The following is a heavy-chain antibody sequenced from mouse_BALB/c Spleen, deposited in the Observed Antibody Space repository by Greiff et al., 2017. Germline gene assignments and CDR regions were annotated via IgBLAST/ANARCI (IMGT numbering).Heavy chain of an antibody. V-gene: IGHV1-87*01. D-gene: IGHD2-3*01. CDR1: GYTFTSYW. CDR3: ARWGAYYAMDY. Sequence: VKLQESGAELARPGASVKLSCKASGYTFTSYWMQWVKQRPGQGLEWIGAIYPGDGDTRYTQKFKGKATLTADKSSSTAYMQLSSLASEDSAVYYCARWGAYYAMDYWGQGTSVTVSS. CDR2: IYPGDGDT. J-gene: IGHJ4*01.